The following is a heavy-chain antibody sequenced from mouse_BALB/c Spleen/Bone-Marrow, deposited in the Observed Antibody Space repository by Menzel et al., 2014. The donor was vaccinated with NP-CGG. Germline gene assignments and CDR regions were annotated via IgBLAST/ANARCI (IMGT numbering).Heavy chain of an antibody. J-gene: IGHJ3*01. CDR1: GFNIRDTY. V-gene: IGHV14-3*02. CDR2: IDPANGNT. CDR3: ANYYYGSGLFAN. Sequence: EVQLQQSGAEPVKPGASVKLSCTASGFNIRDTYMHWVKQRPEQGLEWIGRIDPANGNTKYDPKFQGKATITADTSSNTAYLQLISLTAEDTAVYYCANYYYGSGLFANWGQETLVTGSA. D-gene: IGHD1-1*01.